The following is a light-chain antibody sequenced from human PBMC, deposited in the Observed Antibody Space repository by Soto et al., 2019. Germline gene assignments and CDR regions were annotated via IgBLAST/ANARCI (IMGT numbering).Light chain of an antibody. CDR2: DNN. CDR1: SYNIGNNY. J-gene: IGLJ2*01. CDR3: GTWHSCPSAVV. V-gene: IGLV1-51*01. Sequence: QSVLTQPPSVSAAPGQTVTISRSGSSYNIGNNYVSWYQQLPGTAPTLLIYDNNKPPSRIHDRFSGSKSGTSATLGITGHQTGDEADYYSGTWHSCPSAVVFAGWPPLTVL.